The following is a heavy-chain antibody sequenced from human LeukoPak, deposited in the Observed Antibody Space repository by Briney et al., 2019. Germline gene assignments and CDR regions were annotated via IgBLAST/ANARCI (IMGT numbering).Heavy chain of an antibody. V-gene: IGHV4-38-2*02. J-gene: IGHJ3*02. Sequence: SETLSLTCTVSGYSISSGYYWGWIRQPPGKGLEWIGSIYHSGSTYYNPSLKSRVTISVDTSKNQFSLKLSSVTAADTAVYYCARDHSYYYDSSGYYPAAAFDIWGQGTMVTVSS. CDR1: GYSISSGYY. CDR3: ARDHSYYYDSSGYYPAAAFDI. D-gene: IGHD3-22*01. CDR2: IYHSGST.